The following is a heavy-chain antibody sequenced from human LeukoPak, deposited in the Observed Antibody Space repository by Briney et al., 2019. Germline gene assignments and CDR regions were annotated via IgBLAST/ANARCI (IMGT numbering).Heavy chain of an antibody. CDR3: ARDTAVVTQPDFDY. Sequence: ASVKVSCKASGYTFTSYAMNWVRQAPGQGLEWMGWINTNTGNPTYAQGFTGRFVFSLDTSVSTAYLQISSLKAEDTAVYYCARDTAVVTQPDFDYWGQGTLVTVSS. J-gene: IGHJ4*02. V-gene: IGHV7-4-1*02. CDR2: INTNTGNP. CDR1: GYTFTSYA. D-gene: IGHD2-2*01.